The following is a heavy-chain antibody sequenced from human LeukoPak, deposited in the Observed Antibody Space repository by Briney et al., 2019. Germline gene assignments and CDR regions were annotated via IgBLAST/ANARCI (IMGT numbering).Heavy chain of an antibody. V-gene: IGHV4-31*03. CDR1: GGSISSGSYY. CDR3: ARVYCSSTSCYNWFDP. CDR2: IYYTGST. Sequence: SQTLSLTCTVSGGSISSGSYYWSWIRQHPGKGLEWIGYIYYTGSTYYNPSLRSRVTISLDTSKNQFSLKLSSVTAADTAVYYCARVYCSSTSCYNWFDPWGQGTLVTVSS. D-gene: IGHD2-2*01. J-gene: IGHJ5*02.